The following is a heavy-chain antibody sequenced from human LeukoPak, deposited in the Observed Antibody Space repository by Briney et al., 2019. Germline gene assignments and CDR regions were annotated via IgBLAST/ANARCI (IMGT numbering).Heavy chain of an antibody. CDR1: GFTFSSYG. CDR3: AKGRFLEWLLGDYFDY. D-gene: IGHD3-3*01. CDR2: ISYDGSNK. J-gene: IGHJ4*02. Sequence: PGGSLRLSCAASGFTFSSYGMHWVRQAPGKGLEWVAVISYDGSNKYYADSVKGRFTISRDNSKNTLYLQMNSLRAEDTAVYYCAKGRFLEWLLGDYFDYWGQGTLVTVSS. V-gene: IGHV3-30*18.